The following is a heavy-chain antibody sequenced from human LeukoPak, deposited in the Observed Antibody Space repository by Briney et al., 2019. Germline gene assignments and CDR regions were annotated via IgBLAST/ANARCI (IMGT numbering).Heavy chain of an antibody. J-gene: IGHJ6*02. V-gene: IGHV3-74*01. CDR1: GFTFSSYW. Sequence: GRSLRLSCAASGFTFSSYWMHWVRQAPGKGLVWVSRINSDGSSTSYADSVKGRFTISRDNAKNTLYLQMNSLRAEDTAVYYCARESYYGPDDYYYYGMDVWGQGTTVTVSS. CDR2: INSDGSST. D-gene: IGHD3-10*01. CDR3: ARESYYGPDDYYYYGMDV.